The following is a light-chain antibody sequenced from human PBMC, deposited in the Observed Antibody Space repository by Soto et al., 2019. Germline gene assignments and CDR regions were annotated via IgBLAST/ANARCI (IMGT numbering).Light chain of an antibody. V-gene: IGKV3-11*01. Sequence: FTQSPGTLSLSPGERATLSCRASQSFRGLLAWYQQKPGQAPRLLIYDAYNRATGIPPRFSGSGSGTDFTLTISSLEPEDSAVYYCQQRHMWPITFGQGTRLEIK. J-gene: IGKJ5*01. CDR3: QQRHMWPIT. CDR2: DAY. CDR1: QSFRGL.